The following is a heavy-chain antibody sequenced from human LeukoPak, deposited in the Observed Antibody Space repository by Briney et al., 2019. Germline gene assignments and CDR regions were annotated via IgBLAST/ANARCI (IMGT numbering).Heavy chain of an antibody. CDR2: IKQDGSEK. CDR3: VRNGGSFDY. V-gene: IGHV3-7*01. Sequence: GGSLRLSCAASGFTFTNHWMSWVRQAPGKGLEWVANIKQDGSEKYYVDSAKGRFTISRDNAKNSLNLQMNSLRAEDTAVYYCVRNGGSFDYWGQGTLVTVSS. D-gene: IGHD3-10*01. CDR1: GFTFTNHW. J-gene: IGHJ4*02.